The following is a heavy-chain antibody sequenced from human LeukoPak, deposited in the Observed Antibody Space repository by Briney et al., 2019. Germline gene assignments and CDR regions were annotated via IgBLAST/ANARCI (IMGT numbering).Heavy chain of an antibody. D-gene: IGHD3-22*01. Sequence: GGSLRLSCVVSGFTFSSYGMHWVRQAPGKGLEWVSVIYSGGTTYYAVSVAGRFTISRDHYKNTVYLQMNSLRAEDTAVYYCARGAGNYEGDDAFDVWGQGTLVTVSS. CDR3: ARGAGNYEGDDAFDV. CDR2: IYSGGTT. CDR1: GFTFSSYG. J-gene: IGHJ3*01. V-gene: IGHV3-66*01.